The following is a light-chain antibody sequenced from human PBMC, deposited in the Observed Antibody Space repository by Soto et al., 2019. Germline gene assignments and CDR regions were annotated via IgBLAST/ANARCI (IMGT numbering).Light chain of an antibody. CDR3: ISYAGSNRV. J-gene: IGLJ3*02. Sequence: QSALTQPPSASGSPGQSVTISCTGTSSDVGGYNYVSWYQQHPGKAPKLMIYEVSKRPSGVPDRFSGSKSGNTASLTVSGLQAEDEADYYCISYAGSNRVFGGGTTLTVL. CDR2: EVS. CDR1: SSDVGGYNY. V-gene: IGLV2-8*01.